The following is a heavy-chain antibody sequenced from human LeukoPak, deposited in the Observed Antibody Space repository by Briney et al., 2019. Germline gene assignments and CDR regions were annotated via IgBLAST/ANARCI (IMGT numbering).Heavy chain of an antibody. J-gene: IGHJ4*02. CDR3: AKDKSVFADYYFGY. CDR2: ISTDGNDK. CDR1: GFTFSGYA. V-gene: IGHV3-30*04. Sequence: GGSLRLSCAASGFTFSGYAMHWVRQAPGKGLEWLTVISTDGNDKHYADSVKGRFTVSRDNSKNTLFLQMNNLRTEDTAVYYCAKDKSVFADYYFGYWGQGTLVTVSS. D-gene: IGHD3-10*02.